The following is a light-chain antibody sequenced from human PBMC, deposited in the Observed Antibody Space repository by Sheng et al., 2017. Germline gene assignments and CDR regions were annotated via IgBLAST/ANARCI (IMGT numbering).Light chain of an antibody. Sequence: EIVMTQSPATLSVSPGERATLSCRASQSVSSNLAWYQQKPGQAPRLLIYDASNRATGIPARFSGSGSRTDFTLTISSLEPEDFAVYYCQQRSNWPYTFGQGTKLEI. CDR1: QSVSSN. CDR3: QQRSNWPYT. V-gene: IGKV3D-11*03. CDR2: DAS. J-gene: IGKJ2*01.